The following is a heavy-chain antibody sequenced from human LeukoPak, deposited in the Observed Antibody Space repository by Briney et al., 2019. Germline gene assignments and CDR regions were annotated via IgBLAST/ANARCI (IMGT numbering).Heavy chain of an antibody. V-gene: IGHV1-24*01. CDR1: GYTLTELS. Sequence: ASVKVSCKVSGYTLTELSMHWVRQAPGKGLEWMGGFDPEDGETIYAQKFQGRVTITADKSTSTAYMELSSLRSEDTAVYYCAREEFGDMGSGSYYNPSDYYYYGMDVWGQGTTVTVSS. CDR3: AREEFGDMGSGSYYNPSDYYYYGMDV. D-gene: IGHD3-10*01. CDR2: FDPEDGET. J-gene: IGHJ6*02.